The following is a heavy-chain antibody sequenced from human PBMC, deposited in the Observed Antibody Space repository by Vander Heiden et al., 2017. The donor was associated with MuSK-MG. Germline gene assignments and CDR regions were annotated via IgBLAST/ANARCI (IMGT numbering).Heavy chain of an antibody. V-gene: IGHV4-59*01. D-gene: IGHD6-19*01. CDR1: GGSISSYY. Sequence: QVQLQESGPGLVTPSETLSLTCTVSGGSISSYYWSWIRQPPGKGLEWIGYIYYSGSTNYNPSLKSRVTISVDTSKNQFSLKLSSVTAADTAVYYCASSGLTGFDIWGQGTMVTVSS. J-gene: IGHJ3*02. CDR2: IYYSGST. CDR3: ASSGLTGFDI.